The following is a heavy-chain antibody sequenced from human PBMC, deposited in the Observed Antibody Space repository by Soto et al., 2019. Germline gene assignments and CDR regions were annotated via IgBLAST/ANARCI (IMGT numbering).Heavy chain of an antibody. V-gene: IGHV4-31*03. J-gene: IGHJ4*02. CDR1: GGSISSGGYY. CDR3: ARGYYDSSGYYDYFDY. CDR2: IYYSGST. Sequence: SETLSLTCTVSGGSISSGGYYWSWIRQHPGKGLEWIGYIYYSGSTYYNPSLKSRVTISVDTSKNQFSLKLSSVTAADTAVYYCARGYYDSSGYYDYFDYWGQGXLVTVYS. D-gene: IGHD3-22*01.